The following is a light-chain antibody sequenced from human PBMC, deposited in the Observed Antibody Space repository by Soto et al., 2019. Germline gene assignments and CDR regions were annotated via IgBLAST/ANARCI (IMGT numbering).Light chain of an antibody. Sequence: ESVLTTSQGTMSFAPVEIAHLSFRSSQSISINSFAWYQQNPGQAPRLLIYGASSRATGIKDRFSGSGSGTDFTLTISRMEPEDFAVYYCKKYGSSHRTCGKGPKVDIK. J-gene: IGKJ1*01. V-gene: IGKV3-20*01. CDR3: KKYGSSHRT. CDR2: GAS. CDR1: QSISINS.